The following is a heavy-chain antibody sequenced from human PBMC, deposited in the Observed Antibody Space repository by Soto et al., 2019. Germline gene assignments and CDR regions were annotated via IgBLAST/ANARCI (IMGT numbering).Heavy chain of an antibody. D-gene: IGHD2-15*01. CDR2: INPSGGST. V-gene: IGHV1-46*03. CDR1: GYTFTSYY. Sequence: ASVKVSCKASGYTFTSYYMHWVRQAPGQGLEWMGIINPSGGSTSYAQKFQGRVTMTRDTSTSTVYMELSSLRSEDTAVYYCARDVVVVAPTNWFDPWGQGTLVTVSS. CDR3: ARDVVVVAPTNWFDP. J-gene: IGHJ5*02.